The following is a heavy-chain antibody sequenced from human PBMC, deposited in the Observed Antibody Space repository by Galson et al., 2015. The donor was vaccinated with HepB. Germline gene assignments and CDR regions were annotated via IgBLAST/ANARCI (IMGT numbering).Heavy chain of an antibody. Sequence: ETLSLICAVSGGSVSSNNWWSWVRQSPGKGLECIGEIYHGGSTSYNPSLKSRVTISVDKSKNQFSLKLSSVTAADTAVNYCARFREGGGWLDYWGQGILVTVSS. CDR2: IYHGGST. J-gene: IGHJ4*02. CDR3: ARFREGGGWLDY. D-gene: IGHD6-19*01. CDR1: GGSVSSNNW. V-gene: IGHV4-4*02.